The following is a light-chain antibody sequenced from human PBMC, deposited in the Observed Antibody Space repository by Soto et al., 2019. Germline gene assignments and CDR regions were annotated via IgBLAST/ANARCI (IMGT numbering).Light chain of an antibody. CDR2: GAS. J-gene: IGKJ5*01. Sequence: EIVLTQSPGTLSLSPGERATLSCRASQSVSSSYLAWYQQKPGQAPRLLIYGASSRATGIPDRFSGSGSGTEFTLSISSLQSEDSAVYYCQQHGVSHITLGQGTRLEIK. CDR1: QSVSSSY. CDR3: QQHGVSHIT. V-gene: IGKV3-20*01.